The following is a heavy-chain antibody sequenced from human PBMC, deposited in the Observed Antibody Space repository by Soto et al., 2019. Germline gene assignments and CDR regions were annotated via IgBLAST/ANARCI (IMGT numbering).Heavy chain of an antibody. CDR2: ISSSGGRT. CDR1: GFTFANYA. D-gene: IGHD3-3*01. J-gene: IGHJ4*02. V-gene: IGHV3-23*01. Sequence: PGGSLRISCGTSGFTFANYAMGWFRQAPGKGLEWVSGISSSGGRTYYADSVKGRFTVSRDNSKNTVYVQMNSLRVEDTAVYYCAKVAKSGAVIEYFDSWGQGSVVTVSS. CDR3: AKVAKSGAVIEYFDS.